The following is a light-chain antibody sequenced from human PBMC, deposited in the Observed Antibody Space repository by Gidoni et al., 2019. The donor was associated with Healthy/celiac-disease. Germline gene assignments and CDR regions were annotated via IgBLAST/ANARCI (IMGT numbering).Light chain of an antibody. J-gene: IGKJ1*01. CDR2: GAS. Sequence: ELVLTHSPATLSVSPGERATLSCRASQSVSSNFAWYQQKPGQAPRLLIYGASIRATGIPARFSGSGSGTEFTLTISILQSEDFAVYYCQQYNNWPETFGQGTKVEIK. V-gene: IGKV3D-15*03. CDR1: QSVSSN. CDR3: QQYNNWPET.